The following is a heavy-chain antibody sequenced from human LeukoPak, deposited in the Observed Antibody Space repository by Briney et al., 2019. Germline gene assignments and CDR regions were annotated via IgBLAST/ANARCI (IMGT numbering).Heavy chain of an antibody. CDR2: IKQDGSEK. J-gene: IGHJ4*02. CDR1: GFTFSSYW. Sequence: PGGSLRLSCAASGFTFSSYWMSWVRQAPGKGLEWVANIKQDGSEKYYVDSVKGRFTISRDNAKNSLYLQMNSLRAEDTAVYYCERLHLYSSSWYAFDYWGQGTLVTVSS. V-gene: IGHV3-7*01. D-gene: IGHD6-13*01. CDR3: ERLHLYSSSWYAFDY.